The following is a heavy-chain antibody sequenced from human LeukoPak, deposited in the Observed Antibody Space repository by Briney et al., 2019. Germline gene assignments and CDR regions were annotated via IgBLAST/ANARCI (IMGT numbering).Heavy chain of an antibody. Sequence: ASVKVSCKASGYTFTGYYMHWVRQAPGQGLEWMGWINPNSGGTNYAQKFQGRVTMTRDTSISTAYMELSRLRSEDTAVYYCATDSRLYGSGSLDYWGQGTLVTVSS. J-gene: IGHJ4*02. D-gene: IGHD3-10*01. V-gene: IGHV1-2*02. CDR3: ATDSRLYGSGSLDY. CDR2: INPNSGGT. CDR1: GYTFTGYY.